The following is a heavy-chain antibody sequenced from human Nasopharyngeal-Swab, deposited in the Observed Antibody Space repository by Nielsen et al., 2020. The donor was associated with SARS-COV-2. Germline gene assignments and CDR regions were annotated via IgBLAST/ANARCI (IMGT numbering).Heavy chain of an antibody. J-gene: IGHJ6*02. V-gene: IGHV1-46*02. CDR1: GYTFNNYY. CDR2: INPGSGGT. CDR3: ARRGRCSGSSCDMDV. D-gene: IGHD2-2*01. Sequence: ASVKVSCKASGYTFNNYYIHWVRQAPGQGLEWMGMINPGSGGTTYAQKFPGRVTMTRDTSTSTVFMDLSSLRSEDTAVYYCARRGRCSGSSCDMDVWGQGTTVTVSS.